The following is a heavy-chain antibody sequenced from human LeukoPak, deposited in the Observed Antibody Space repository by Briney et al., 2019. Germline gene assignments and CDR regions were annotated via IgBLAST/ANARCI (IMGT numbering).Heavy chain of an antibody. D-gene: IGHD3-9*01. CDR2: MIPIFGTA. CDR1: GGTFSSYA. CDR3: ATPNWGDDILTGYSS. V-gene: IGHV1-69*13. Sequence: SVKVSCKASGGTFSSYAISWVRQAPGQGLEWMGGMIPIFGTANYAQKFQGRVTITADESTSTAYMELSSLRSEDTAVYYCATPNWGDDILTGYSSWGQGTLVTVSS. J-gene: IGHJ5*02.